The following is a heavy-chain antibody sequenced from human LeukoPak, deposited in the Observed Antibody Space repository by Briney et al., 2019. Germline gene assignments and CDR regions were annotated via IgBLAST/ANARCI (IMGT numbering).Heavy chain of an antibody. J-gene: IGHJ4*02. CDR2: IIPMLNTP. D-gene: IGHD4-17*01. CDR1: GGTFRSYA. V-gene: IGHV1-69*13. Sequence: SSEKVSYKASGGTFRSYAINWVRLAPGKGLEWMGGIIPMLNTPKFAQKFQGRGTLTADESTRTGYMEAGSLGPEDTAVYYCAIFQGTYGDNDNDYWGQGTLVTVSS. CDR3: AIFQGTYGDNDNDY.